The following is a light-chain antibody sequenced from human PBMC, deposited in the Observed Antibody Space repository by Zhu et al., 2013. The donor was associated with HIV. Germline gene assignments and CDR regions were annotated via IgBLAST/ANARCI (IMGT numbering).Light chain of an antibody. Sequence: EVVLTQSPATLSFSPGERATLSCRASQSISYYLAWYQQKPGQAPRVLIYDGSNRAAGIPDRFSGSGSGTDFSLTISRLEPEDFAVYYCQQYGSSPRSFGQGTRLEIK. J-gene: IGKJ2*03. CDR3: QQYGSSPRS. CDR1: QSISYY. CDR2: DGS. V-gene: IGKV3-11*01.